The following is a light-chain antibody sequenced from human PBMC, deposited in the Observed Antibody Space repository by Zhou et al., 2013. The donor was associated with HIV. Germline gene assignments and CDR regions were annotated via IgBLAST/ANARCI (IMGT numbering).Light chain of an antibody. CDR1: QSINIY. Sequence: DIQMTQSPSSLSASVGDRVTLTCRTSQSINIYLNWYQHKPGKAPKTPDLWFIQFAKWVPSRFSGSGSGTEFSLSISSLQPEDSATYYCQQSYSTPPTFGQGTRL. J-gene: IGKJ5*01. CDR2: FI. V-gene: IGKV1-39*01. CDR3: QQSYSTPPT.